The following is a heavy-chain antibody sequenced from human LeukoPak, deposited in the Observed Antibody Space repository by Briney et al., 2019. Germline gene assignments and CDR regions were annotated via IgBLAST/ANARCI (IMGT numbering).Heavy chain of an antibody. J-gene: IGHJ4*02. V-gene: IGHV4-59*01. CDR2: IYYSGST. D-gene: IGHD1-1*01. CDR3: ARPARRGETVD. Sequence: SETLSLTCAVSGGSISSYYGSWLRQPPGKGLEWIGYIYYSGSTNYNPSLKTRVTISVDTSKNQFSLKLSSVTAADTAVYYCARPARRGETVDWGQGTLVTVSS. CDR1: GGSISSYY.